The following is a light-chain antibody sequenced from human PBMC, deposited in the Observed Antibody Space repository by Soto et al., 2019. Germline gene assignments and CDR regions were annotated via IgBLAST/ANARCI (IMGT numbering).Light chain of an antibody. V-gene: IGLV7-46*01. CDR2: DTS. CDR3: LLSYSGAQNAV. CDR1: TGAVTSGHY. J-gene: IGLJ7*01. Sequence: QPVVTQEPSLTVSPGGTVTLTCGSSTGAVTSGHYPYWFQQKPGQAPRTLIYDTSNKHSWTPARFSGSLLGGKAALTLSGAQPEDEAEYYCLLSYSGAQNAVFGGGTQLTVL.